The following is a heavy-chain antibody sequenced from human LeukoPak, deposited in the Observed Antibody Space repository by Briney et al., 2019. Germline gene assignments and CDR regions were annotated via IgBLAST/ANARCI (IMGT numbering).Heavy chain of an antibody. CDR3: ARRTIEKITMRYNWFDP. Sequence: SETLSLTCAVYGGSFSDYYWSWIRQPPGKGLEWIGEIYHSGSTNYNPSLKSRVTISVDKSKNQFSLKLSSVTAADTAVYYCARRTIEKITMRYNWFDPWGQGTLVTVSS. V-gene: IGHV4-34*01. J-gene: IGHJ5*02. D-gene: IGHD3-10*01. CDR1: GGSFSDYY. CDR2: IYHSGST.